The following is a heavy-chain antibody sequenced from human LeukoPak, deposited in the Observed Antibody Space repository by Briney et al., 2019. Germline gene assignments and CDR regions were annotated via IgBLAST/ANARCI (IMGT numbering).Heavy chain of an antibody. CDR3: ARLYYGSGSPFDY. V-gene: IGHV4-34*01. CDR1: GGSFSGYY. Sequence: SETLSLTGAVYGGSFSGYYWSWIRQPPGKGLEWIGEINHSGSTNYNPSLKSRVTISVDTSKNQFSLKLSSVTAADTAVYYCARLYYGSGSPFDYWGQGTLVTVSS. J-gene: IGHJ4*02. D-gene: IGHD3-10*01. CDR2: INHSGST.